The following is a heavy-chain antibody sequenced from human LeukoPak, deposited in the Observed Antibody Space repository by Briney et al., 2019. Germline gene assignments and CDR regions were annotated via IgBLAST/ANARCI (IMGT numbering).Heavy chain of an antibody. CDR2: INANNGDT. CDR3: ARGPIAAAGDY. CDR1: GYTFTSYG. D-gene: IGHD6-13*01. Sequence: EASVKVSCKASGYTFTSYGISWVRQAPGQGLEWMGWINANNGDTKYAQYLQGRVTMTRDTSTSTAYMEVRSLRSDDTAVYYCARGPIAAAGDYWGQGTLVTVSS. J-gene: IGHJ4*02. V-gene: IGHV1-18*01.